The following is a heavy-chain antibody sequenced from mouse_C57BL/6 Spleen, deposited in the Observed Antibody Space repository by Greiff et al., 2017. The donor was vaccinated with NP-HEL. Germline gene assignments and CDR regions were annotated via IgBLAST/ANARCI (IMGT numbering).Heavy chain of an antibody. J-gene: IGHJ1*03. D-gene: IGHD1-1*01. CDR2: INPNNGGT. CDR1: GYTFTDYN. Sequence: EVQLQESGPELVKPGASVKIPCKASGYTFTDYNMDWVQQSPGKSLEWIGDINPNNGGTIYNQKFKGKATLTVDKSSSTAYIELRSLTSEDTAVYYCARGYYGSSYVYWYFDVWGTGTTVTVSS. V-gene: IGHV1-18*01. CDR3: ARGYYGSSYVYWYFDV.